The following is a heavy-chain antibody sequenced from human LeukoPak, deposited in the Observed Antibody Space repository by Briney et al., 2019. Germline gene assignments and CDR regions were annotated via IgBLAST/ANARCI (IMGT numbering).Heavy chain of an antibody. D-gene: IGHD2-2*01. CDR2: ISGSGGST. Sequence: PGGSLRLSCAASGFTFSRYAMSWVRQAPGKGLEWVSAISGSGGSTYYADSVKGRFTISRDNSKNTLYLQMNSLRAEDTAVYYCAKRYCSSTSCYYDYWGQGTLVTVSS. J-gene: IGHJ4*02. CDR3: AKRYCSSTSCYYDY. V-gene: IGHV3-23*01. CDR1: GFTFSRYA.